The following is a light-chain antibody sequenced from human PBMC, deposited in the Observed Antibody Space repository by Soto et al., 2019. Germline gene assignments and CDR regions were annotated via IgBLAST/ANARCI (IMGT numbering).Light chain of an antibody. V-gene: IGKV1-5*03. CDR2: KAS. CDR3: QQYNSYSWA. J-gene: IGKJ1*01. CDR1: QSISTW. Sequence: DIQMTQSPSTLSASVGDRVTITCRASQSISTWLAWYQQRAGKAPKLLIYKASNLESGVPSRFSGSGSGTDFTLTISSLQPDDFATYYCQQYNSYSWACGQGTKVEIK.